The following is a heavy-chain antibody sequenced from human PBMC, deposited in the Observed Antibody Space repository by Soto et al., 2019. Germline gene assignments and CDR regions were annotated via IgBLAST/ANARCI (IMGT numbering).Heavy chain of an antibody. CDR2: IKQDGSEK. J-gene: IGHJ6*03. CDR1: GFTFSSYW. Sequence: GGSLRLSCAASGFTFSSYWMSWVRQAPGKGLEWVANIKQDGSEKYYVDSVKGRFTISRDNAKNSLYLQMNSLRAEDTAVYYCVRGGAAAYYYCYYMDVWGKGTTVTV. D-gene: IGHD6-13*01. CDR3: VRGGAAAYYYCYYMDV. V-gene: IGHV3-7*01.